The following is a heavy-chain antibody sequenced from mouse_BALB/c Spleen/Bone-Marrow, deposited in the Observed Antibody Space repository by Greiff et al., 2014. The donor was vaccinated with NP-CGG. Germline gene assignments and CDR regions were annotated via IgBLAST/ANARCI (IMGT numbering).Heavy chain of an antibody. J-gene: IGHJ2*01. Sequence: QVQLHQPGPELVRPGVSVKLSCKGSGYTFTAYAMHWVKQSHAKSLEWIGLISTYSGNTHYNQNFKGKATMTVDKSSSTAYMELARLTSEDSAIYYCARNFYGSSYFDYWGQGTTLTVSS. CDR3: ARNFYGSSYFDY. D-gene: IGHD1-1*01. CDR1: GYTFTAYA. V-gene: IGHV1-67*01. CDR2: ISTYSGNT.